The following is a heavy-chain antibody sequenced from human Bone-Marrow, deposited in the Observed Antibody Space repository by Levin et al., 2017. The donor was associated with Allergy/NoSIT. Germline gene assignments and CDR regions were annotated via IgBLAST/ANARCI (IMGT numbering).Heavy chain of an antibody. CDR2: VKSKAADGTT. Sequence: PGGSLRLSCAASGFTFTDAWMSWVRQAPGKGLEWVGRVKSKAADGTTDYAAPVKGRFSISRDDSKNTLSLQMNSLKTEDTAIYYCTTNDVYAFDSWGQGTLVTVSS. CDR1: GFTFTDAW. J-gene: IGHJ4*02. D-gene: IGHD5/OR15-5a*01. CDR3: TTNDVYAFDS. V-gene: IGHV3-15*01.